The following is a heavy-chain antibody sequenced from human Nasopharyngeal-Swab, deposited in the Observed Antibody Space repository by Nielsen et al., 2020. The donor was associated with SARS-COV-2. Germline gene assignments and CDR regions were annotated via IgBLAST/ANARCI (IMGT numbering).Heavy chain of an antibody. D-gene: IGHD3-10*01. Sequence: GESLKISCAASGFTFSSYWMSWVRQAPGKGLEWVSAISGSGGSTYYADSVKGRFTISRDNSKNTLYLQMNSLRAEDTAVYYCAKDRWPYGSGSYSFDYWGQGTLVTVSS. CDR3: AKDRWPYGSGSYSFDY. CDR1: GFTFSSYW. V-gene: IGHV3-23*01. CDR2: ISGSGGST. J-gene: IGHJ4*02.